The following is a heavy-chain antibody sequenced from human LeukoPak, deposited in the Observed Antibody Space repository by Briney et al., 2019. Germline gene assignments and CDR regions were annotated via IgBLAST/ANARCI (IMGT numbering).Heavy chain of an antibody. CDR2: IYHSGST. J-gene: IGHJ4*02. CDR3: ARRVGATSPYFDY. V-gene: IGHV4-38-2*02. CDR1: GYSISSGYY. D-gene: IGHD1-26*01. Sequence: SETLSLTCTVSGYSISSGYYWGWIRQPPGKGLEWIGSIYHSGSTYYNPSLKSRVTISVDTSKDQFSLKLSSVTAAHTAVYYCARRVGATSPYFDYWGQGTLVTVSS.